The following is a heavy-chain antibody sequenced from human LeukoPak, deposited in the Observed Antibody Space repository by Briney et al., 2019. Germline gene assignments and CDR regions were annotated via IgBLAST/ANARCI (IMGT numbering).Heavy chain of an antibody. CDR3: ARGGAYDTHGVLDY. CDR1: AITVNNKY. D-gene: IGHD2-8*01. J-gene: IGHJ4*02. V-gene: IGHV3-53*01. Sequence: GESLTLTCTVSAITVNNKYMSWVRQAPGQGLEWVSVMYNDGSTYYEDSVQGRFTISTDNSRNKLYLQMTTLRAEDTAIYYCARGGAYDTHGVLDYWGQGALVTVSS. CDR2: MYNDGST.